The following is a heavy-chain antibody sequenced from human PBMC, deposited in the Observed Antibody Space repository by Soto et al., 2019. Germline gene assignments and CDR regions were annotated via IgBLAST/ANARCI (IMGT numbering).Heavy chain of an antibody. J-gene: IGHJ4*02. Sequence: GESLKISCKGPGYSFTNFWIGWVRQMPGKGLEWMGIIYGGDSDTRYNPSFQGQVTISADKSISTAYLQWSSLKASDTAMYYCARRHDTSGHFDYWGQGTLLTVSS. CDR2: IYGGDSDT. D-gene: IGHD3-22*01. CDR1: GYSFTNFW. V-gene: IGHV5-51*01. CDR3: ARRHDTSGHFDY.